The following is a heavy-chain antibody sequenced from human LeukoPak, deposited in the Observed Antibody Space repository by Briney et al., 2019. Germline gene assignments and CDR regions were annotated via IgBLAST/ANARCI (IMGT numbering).Heavy chain of an antibody. CDR1: GYTFTSYY. D-gene: IGHD5-12*01. CDR3: ARAHSGYDSPDY. J-gene: IGHJ4*02. CDR2: INPSGGST. V-gene: IGHV1-46*01. Sequence: ASVKVSCKASGYTFTSYYMHWVRQAPGQGLEWMRIINPSGGSTSYAQKFQGRVTMTRDTSTSTVYMELSSLRSEDTAVYYCARAHSGYDSPDYWGQGTLVTVSS.